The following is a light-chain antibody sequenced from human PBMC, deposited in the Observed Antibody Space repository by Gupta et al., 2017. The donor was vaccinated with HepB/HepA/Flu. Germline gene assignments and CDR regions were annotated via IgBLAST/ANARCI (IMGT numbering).Light chain of an antibody. CDR2: EVT. CDR1: SCDIGNSDR. Sequence: QSALTQPPSVSGSPGQSVTISCTGTSCDIGNSDRVSWYQRHPGTAPKLIIYEVTNRPSGIPDRFSGSKSDNTASLTISRLQPEDEADYFCSSSTTTNTYVLFGGGTKLTVL. J-gene: IGLJ2*01. CDR3: SSSTTTNTYVL. V-gene: IGLV2-18*02.